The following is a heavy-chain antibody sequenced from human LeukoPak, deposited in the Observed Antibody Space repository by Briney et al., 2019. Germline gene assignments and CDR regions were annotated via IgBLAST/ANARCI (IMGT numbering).Heavy chain of an antibody. V-gene: IGHV3-7*01. Sequence: PGGSLRLSCAASGFTFSNSWMSWVRQAPGRGLEWVASINQHGSQIHYVDSVKGRFTISRDNAKNSLYLEMSSLRAEDTAEYYCARLFGEVTIYDYWGQGTLATVSS. J-gene: IGHJ4*02. CDR2: INQHGSQI. CDR1: GFTFSNSW. D-gene: IGHD3-10*01. CDR3: ARLFGEVTIYDY.